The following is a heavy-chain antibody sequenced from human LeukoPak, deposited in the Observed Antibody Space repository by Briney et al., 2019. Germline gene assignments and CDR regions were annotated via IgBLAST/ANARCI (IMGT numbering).Heavy chain of an antibody. CDR1: GGTFSSYA. CDR2: IIPIFGTT. Sequence: EASVKVSCKASGGTFSSYAISWVRQAPGQGLEWMGGIIPIFGTTNYAQKFQGRVTITADESTSTAYMELSSLRSEDTAVYYCARTSRGGYSGYDPNFDYWGQGTLVTVSS. V-gene: IGHV1-69*13. CDR3: ARTSRGGYSGYDPNFDY. J-gene: IGHJ4*02. D-gene: IGHD5-12*01.